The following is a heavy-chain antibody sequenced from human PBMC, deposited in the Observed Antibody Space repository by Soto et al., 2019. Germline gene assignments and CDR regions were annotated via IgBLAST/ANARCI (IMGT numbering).Heavy chain of an antibody. Sequence: QITLKESGPTLVQPTQTLTLTCTFSGFSLTTDRVGVGWIRQPPGEALEWLAVIYWDDSKTYRPSLESRLTITKDTSKNQVALTMTNMESVDTATYYCAHAYGGRSLYWGQGTLVSDSS. J-gene: IGHJ4*02. CDR1: GFSLTTDRVG. CDR3: AHAYGGRSLY. V-gene: IGHV2-5*02. CDR2: IYWDDSK. D-gene: IGHD1-26*01.